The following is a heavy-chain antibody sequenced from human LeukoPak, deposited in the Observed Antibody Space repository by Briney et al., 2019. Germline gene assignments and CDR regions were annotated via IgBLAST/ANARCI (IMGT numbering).Heavy chain of an antibody. V-gene: IGHV4-34*01. CDR1: GGSFSGYY. CDR2: INHSGST. CDR3: ARGLVSDFWSGFWWNGIGAFDI. D-gene: IGHD3-3*01. J-gene: IGHJ3*02. Sequence: SETLSLTCAVYGGSFSGYYWSWIRQPPGKGLEWIGEINHSGSTNYNPSLKSRVTISVDTSKKQFSLKLSSVTAADTAVYYCARGLVSDFWSGFWWNGIGAFDIWGQGTMVTVSS.